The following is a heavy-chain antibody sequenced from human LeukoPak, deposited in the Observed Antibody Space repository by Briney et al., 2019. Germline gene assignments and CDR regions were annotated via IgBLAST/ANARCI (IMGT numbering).Heavy chain of an antibody. Sequence: GGSLRLSCAASGFTFSSYGMHWIRQAPGKGLEWVAFITCDGSNKYYADSVKGRFTISRDNSKNTLYLQMNSLRAEDTAVYYCARGRMYYYFSSPPDYWGEGTMVTVSS. V-gene: IGHV3-30*03. D-gene: IGHD3-3*01. J-gene: IGHJ4*02. CDR2: ITCDGSNK. CDR1: GFTFSSYG. CDR3: ARGRMYYYFSSPPDY.